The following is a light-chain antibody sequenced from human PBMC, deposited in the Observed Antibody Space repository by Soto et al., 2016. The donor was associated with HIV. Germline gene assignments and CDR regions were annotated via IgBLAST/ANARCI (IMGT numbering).Light chain of an antibody. CDR2: DDS. V-gene: IGLV3-21*03. CDR1: NVGSKS. Sequence: SYELTQPPSLSVAPRKTARITCGGNNVGSKSVQWYQQKPGQAPVLVVYDDSDRPSGIPERFSGSNSGNTATLSISRVEAGDEADYYCQVWDASTDPVVFGGGTKLTVL. J-gene: IGLJ2*01. CDR3: QVWDASTDPVV.